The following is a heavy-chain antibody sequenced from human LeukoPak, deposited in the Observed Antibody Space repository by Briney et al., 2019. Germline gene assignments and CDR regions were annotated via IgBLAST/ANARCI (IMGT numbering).Heavy chain of an antibody. CDR3: ARDLSYNYFDY. CDR2: IIPIFGIA. V-gene: IGHV1-69*04. D-gene: IGHD2-2*02. Sequence: ASVKVSCKASGGTFSSYAISWVRQALGQGLEWMGRIIPIFGIANYAQKFQGRVTITADKSTSTAYMELSSLRSEDTAVYYCARDLSYNYFDYWGQGTLVTVSS. CDR1: GGTFSSYA. J-gene: IGHJ4*02.